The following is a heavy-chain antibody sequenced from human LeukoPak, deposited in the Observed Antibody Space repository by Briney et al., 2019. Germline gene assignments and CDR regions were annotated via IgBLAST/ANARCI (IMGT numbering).Heavy chain of an antibody. Sequence: VASVKVSCKASGYTFTAHYLHWVRQAPGQGLEWMAWINHNSGGTKYAEKFQGRVTVTRDTSTSTAYMELSRLRSDDTAVYYCARGTDYGDYGGTWFYYYYMDVWGEGTTVTVSS. CDR1: GYTFTAHY. V-gene: IGHV1-2*02. CDR2: INHNSGGT. J-gene: IGHJ6*03. D-gene: IGHD4-17*01. CDR3: ARGTDYGDYGGTWFYYYYMDV.